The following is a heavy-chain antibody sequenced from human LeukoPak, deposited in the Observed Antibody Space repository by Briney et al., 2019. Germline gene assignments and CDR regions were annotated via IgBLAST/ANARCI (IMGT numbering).Heavy chain of an antibody. CDR1: GGSISSSSYY. D-gene: IGHD5-12*01. J-gene: IGHJ4*02. Sequence: PSETLSLTCTVSGGSISSSSYYWGWIRQPPGKGLEWIGSIYYSGTTYYNPSLKSRVTISVDTSKNQFFLKLSSVTAADTAVYYCARSKWLRSPFDYWGQGTLVTVSS. CDR2: IYYSGTT. V-gene: IGHV4-39*01. CDR3: ARSKWLRSPFDY.